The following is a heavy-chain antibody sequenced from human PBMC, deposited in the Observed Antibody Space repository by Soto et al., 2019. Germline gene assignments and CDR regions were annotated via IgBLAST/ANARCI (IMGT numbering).Heavy chain of an antibody. Sequence: PSETLSLTCAVYGGSFSGYYWSWIRQPPGKGLEWIGEINHSGSTNYNPSLKSRVTVSVDTSKNQFSLKLSSVTAADTAVYYCARDCSGGSCYGGFGPWGQGTL. CDR3: ARDCSGGSCYGGFGP. V-gene: IGHV4-34*01. D-gene: IGHD2-15*01. CDR1: GGSFSGYY. CDR2: INHSGST. J-gene: IGHJ5*02.